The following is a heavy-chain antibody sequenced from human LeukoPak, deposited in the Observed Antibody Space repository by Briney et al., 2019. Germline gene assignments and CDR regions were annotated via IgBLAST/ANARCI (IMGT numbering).Heavy chain of an antibody. CDR1: GFTFNSYA. Sequence: GGSLRLSCAASGFTFNSYAMTWVRQAPGKGLEWVSLISDSGGRIYYADSVKGRFTISRDNSKNTLYLQMNSLRAEDTAVYYCAKARAVWGSYILWGQGTLVTVSS. J-gene: IGHJ4*02. D-gene: IGHD3-16*01. CDR3: AKARAVWGSYIL. CDR2: ISDSGGRI. V-gene: IGHV3-23*01.